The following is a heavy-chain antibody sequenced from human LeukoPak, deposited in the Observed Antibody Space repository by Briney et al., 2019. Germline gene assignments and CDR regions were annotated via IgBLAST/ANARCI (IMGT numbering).Heavy chain of an antibody. V-gene: IGHV3-33*01. CDR2: IWYDGSNK. Sequence: TGGSLRLSCAASGFTFSNYDMHWVRQAPGKGLEWVAVIWYDGSNKYYADSVKGRFTISRDNSKNTLYLQMNSLRAEDTAVYYCAGNYGPYYFDYWGQGTLVTVSS. J-gene: IGHJ4*02. CDR3: AGNYGPYYFDY. D-gene: IGHD3-10*01. CDR1: GFTFSNYD.